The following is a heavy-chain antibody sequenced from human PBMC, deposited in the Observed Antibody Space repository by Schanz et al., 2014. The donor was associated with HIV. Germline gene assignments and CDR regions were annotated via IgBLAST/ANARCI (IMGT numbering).Heavy chain of an antibody. Sequence: QVQLVESGGGVVQPGRSLRLSCAASGVPFSRYGMHWVRQAPGEGLEWVAAIWFDGSEKYYADSVRGRFTISRDNSKSTMYLQMNSLRGEDTAVYYCVSLGGTYGNSYWGQGTLVTVSS. J-gene: IGHJ4*02. V-gene: IGHV3-33*01. D-gene: IGHD3-10*01. CDR3: VSLGGTYGNSY. CDR2: IWFDGSEK. CDR1: GVPFSRYG.